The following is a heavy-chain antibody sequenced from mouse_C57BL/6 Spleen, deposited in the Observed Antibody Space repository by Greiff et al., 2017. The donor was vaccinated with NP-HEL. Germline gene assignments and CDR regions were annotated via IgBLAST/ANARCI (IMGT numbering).Heavy chain of an antibody. CDR1: GYTFTDYN. CDR2: INPNNGGT. Sequence: SGPELVKPGASVKIPCKASGYTFTDYNMDWVKQSHGKSLEWIGDINPNNGGTIYNQKFKGKATLTVDKSSSTAYMELRSLTSEDTAVYYCAREDYYGRGGFAYWGQGTLVTVSA. J-gene: IGHJ3*01. CDR3: AREDYYGRGGFAY. D-gene: IGHD1-1*01. V-gene: IGHV1-18*01.